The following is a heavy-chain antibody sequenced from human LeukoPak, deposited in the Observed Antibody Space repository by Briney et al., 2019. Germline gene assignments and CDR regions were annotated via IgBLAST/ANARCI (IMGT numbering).Heavy chain of an antibody. D-gene: IGHD5/OR15-5a*01. V-gene: IGHV4-30-4*08. CDR1: GGSISSGDYY. J-gene: IGHJ5*02. CDR3: ARGLDWFDP. Sequence: ASQTLSLTCTVSGGSISSGDYYWSWIRQPPGKGLEWIGYIYYSGSTYFNPSLKSRVTISVDTSKNQFSLRLTSVTAADTAVYYCARGLDWFDPWGQGTLVTVSS. CDR2: IYYSGST.